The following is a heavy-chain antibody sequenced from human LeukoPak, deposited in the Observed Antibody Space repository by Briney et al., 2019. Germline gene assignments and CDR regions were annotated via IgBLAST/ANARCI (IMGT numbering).Heavy chain of an antibody. CDR3: ARTPRGRYAFDI. D-gene: IGHD2-15*01. V-gene: IGHV4-59*01. Sequence: PSETLSLTCTVSGGSISSYYWSWIRQPPGKGLEWIGYIYYSGSTNYNPSLKSRGTISVDTSKNQFSLKLSSVTAADAAVYYCARTPRGRYAFDIWGQGTMVTVSS. CDR2: IYYSGST. CDR1: GGSISSYY. J-gene: IGHJ3*02.